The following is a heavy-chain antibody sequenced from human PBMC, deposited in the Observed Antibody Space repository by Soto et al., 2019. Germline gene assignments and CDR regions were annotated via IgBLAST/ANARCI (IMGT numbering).Heavy chain of an antibody. V-gene: IGHV6-1*01. J-gene: IGHJ6*02. CDR3: ARDTAMVRSPYYYYGMDV. CDR2: TYYRSKWYN. Sequence: SQTLSLTCAISGDSVSSNSAAWNWIRQSPSRGLDWLGRTYYRSKWYNDYAVSVKSRITINPDTSKNQFSLQLNSVAPEDTAVYYCARDTAMVRSPYYYYGMDVWGQGTTVTVSS. CDR1: GDSVSSNSAA. D-gene: IGHD5-18*01.